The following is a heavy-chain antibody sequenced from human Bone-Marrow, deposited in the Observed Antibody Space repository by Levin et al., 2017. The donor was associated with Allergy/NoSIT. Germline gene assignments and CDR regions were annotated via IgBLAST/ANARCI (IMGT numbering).Heavy chain of an antibody. J-gene: IGHJ3*01. D-gene: IGHD1-26*01. Sequence: GASVKVSCTASGFTFTDYYIHWVRQAPGQGLEWMARINCDTGGTKFSQKFEGRVAMSRDTSIRTVSLELSSLGADDTAVYYCTRDLVGVDAFDVWGQGTTVIVSS. CDR3: TRDLVGVDAFDV. CDR1: GFTFTDYY. V-gene: IGHV1-2*02. CDR2: INCDTGGT.